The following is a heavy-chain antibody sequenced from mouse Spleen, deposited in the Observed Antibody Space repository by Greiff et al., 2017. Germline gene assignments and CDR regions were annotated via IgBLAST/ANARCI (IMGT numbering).Heavy chain of an antibody. CDR3: ARFGEFAY. Sequence: QVQLQQSGAELVRPGSSVKISCKASGYAFSSYWMNWVKQRPGQGLEWIGQIYPGDGDTNYNGKFKGKATLTADKSSSTAYMQLSSLTSEDSAVYFCARFGEFAYWGQGTLVTVSA. V-gene: IGHV1-80*01. J-gene: IGHJ3*01. CDR2: IYPGDGDT. CDR1: GYAFSSYW.